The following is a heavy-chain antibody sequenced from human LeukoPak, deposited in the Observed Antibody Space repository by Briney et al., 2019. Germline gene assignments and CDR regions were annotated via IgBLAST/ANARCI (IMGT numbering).Heavy chain of an antibody. V-gene: IGHV3-21*04. J-gene: IGHJ5*02. Sequence: GGSLRLLCAACGFTFCRYSMNGPRHSPGKGVVGLSSFRSNCNIYYGDPVKGRFNISRDNAKNSLYLQMNRLRAEDTAVYYCAKEILGDYGDQATPIPWLDPWGQGTLVTVSS. CDR2: FRSNCNI. D-gene: IGHD4-17*01. CDR1: GFTFCRYS. CDR3: AKEILGDYGDQATPIPWLDP.